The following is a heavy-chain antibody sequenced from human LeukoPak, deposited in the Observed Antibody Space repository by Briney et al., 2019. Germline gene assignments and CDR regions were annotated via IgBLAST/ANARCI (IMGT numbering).Heavy chain of an antibody. Sequence: ECIGYIHYSRRTNYTPSLKSRVTLSVDTSKNQFSLKLSSVPAADTAVYYCARARPNWFDPWGQGTLVTVSS. CDR2: IHYSRRT. V-gene: IGHV4-59*01. CDR3: ARARPNWFDP. J-gene: IGHJ5*02.